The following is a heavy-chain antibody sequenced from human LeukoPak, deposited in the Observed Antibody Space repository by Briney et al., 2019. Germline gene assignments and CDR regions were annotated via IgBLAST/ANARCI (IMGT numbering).Heavy chain of an antibody. CDR2: IYYSGST. V-gene: IGHV4-59*08. CDR3: ARAPYDSGGYYDYYFDY. Sequence: AETLSLTCTVSGVTISSYYRSWIRQPPGKGLEWIGYIYYSGSTNYNPSLKSRVTISVDTSKNQLSLKLSSVTAADTAVYYCARAPYDSGGYYDYYFDYWGQGTLVTVSS. D-gene: IGHD3-22*01. J-gene: IGHJ4*02. CDR1: GVTISSYY.